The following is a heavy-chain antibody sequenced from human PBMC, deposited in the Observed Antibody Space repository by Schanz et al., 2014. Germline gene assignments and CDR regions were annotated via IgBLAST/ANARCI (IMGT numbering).Heavy chain of an antibody. V-gene: IGHV3-23*01. J-gene: IGHJ3*01. CDR1: GFTFSAYA. Sequence: EVQLLESGGGLVQPGGSLRLSCAASGFTFSAYAMTWVRQIPGKGLEWVSAISASGGTTYYADSVKGRFTISRDNSKNALYLQMNSLRAEDTAVYYCATDSGHFAFDFWGQGTMVTVSS. D-gene: IGHD1-26*01. CDR3: ATDSGHFAFDF. CDR2: ISASGGTT.